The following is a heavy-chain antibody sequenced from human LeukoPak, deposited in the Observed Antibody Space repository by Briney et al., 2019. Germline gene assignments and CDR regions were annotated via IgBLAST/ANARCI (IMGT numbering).Heavy chain of an antibody. CDR3: ARIGLGRDAYNSFDY. D-gene: IGHD5-24*01. V-gene: IGHV3-21*01. CDR1: GFTFSNYD. J-gene: IGHJ4*02. CDR2: ISATTIYR. Sequence: GGSLRLSCAASGFTFSNYDMTWVRQSPGKGLEWVSSISATTIYRFSAGSVRGRFTISRHNVGNSLYLNMNDLRREDTAVYYCARIGLGRDAYNSFDYWGQGTLVIVSS.